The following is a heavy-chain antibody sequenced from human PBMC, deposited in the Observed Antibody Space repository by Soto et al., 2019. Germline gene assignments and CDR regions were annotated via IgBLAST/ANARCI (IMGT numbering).Heavy chain of an antibody. CDR2: IYYSGST. CDR3: ARYGSGSMYYYYGMDV. V-gene: IGHV4-59*01. J-gene: IGHJ6*02. CDR1: GGSISSYY. Sequence: PSETLSLTCTVSGGSISSYYWSWIRQPPGKGLEWIGYIYYSGSTNYNPSLKSRVTISVDTSKNQFSLKLSSVTAADTAVYYCARYGSGSMYYYYGMDVWGQGTTVTVS. D-gene: IGHD3-10*01.